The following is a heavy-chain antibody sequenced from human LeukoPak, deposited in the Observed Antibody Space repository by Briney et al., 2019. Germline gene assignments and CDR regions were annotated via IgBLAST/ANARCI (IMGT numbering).Heavy chain of an antibody. D-gene: IGHD3-3*01. J-gene: IGHJ4*02. Sequence: GGSLRLSCAASGFTFSDFEMNWVRQAPGKGLEWVSYISSSGGSINYADSVKGRFTISRDNAKNSLYLQMNSLRAEDTAVYSCARGSGYAVLDYWSQGTLVSVSS. CDR3: ARGSGYAVLDY. V-gene: IGHV3-48*03. CDR1: GFTFSDFE. CDR2: ISSSGGSI.